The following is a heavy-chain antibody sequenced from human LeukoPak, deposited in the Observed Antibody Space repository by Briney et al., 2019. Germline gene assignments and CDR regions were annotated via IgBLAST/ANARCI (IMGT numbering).Heavy chain of an antibody. CDR2: ISGSGGST. CDR3: AKDHYYDSNLFPSYYFDY. CDR1: GFTFSSYA. D-gene: IGHD3-22*01. V-gene: IGHV3-23*01. J-gene: IGHJ4*02. Sequence: GGSLRLSCAASGFTFSSYAMSWVRQAPGKGLEWVSAISGSGGSTYYADSVKGRFTISRDNSKNTLYLQMNSLGAEDTAVYYCAKDHYYDSNLFPSYYFDYWGQGTLVTVSS.